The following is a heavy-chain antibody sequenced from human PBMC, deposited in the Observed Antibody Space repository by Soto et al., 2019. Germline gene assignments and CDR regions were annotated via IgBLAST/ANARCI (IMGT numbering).Heavy chain of an antibody. Sequence: ASXKVSCKASGYTFTSYGISWVRQAPGQGLEWMGWISAYNGNTNYAQKLQGRVTMTTDTSTSTAYMELRSLRFDDAAVDYCARDSPYDSLGEYYYGMDVWGQGTTVTVSS. D-gene: IGHD3-22*01. CDR3: ARDSPYDSLGEYYYGMDV. CDR2: ISAYNGNT. V-gene: IGHV1-18*01. J-gene: IGHJ6*02. CDR1: GYTFTSYG.